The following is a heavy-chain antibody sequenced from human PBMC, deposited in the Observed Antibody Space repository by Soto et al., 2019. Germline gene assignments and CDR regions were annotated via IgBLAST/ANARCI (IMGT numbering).Heavy chain of an antibody. D-gene: IGHD5-12*01. CDR3: AAVEMATTDDYYYGMDV. CDR1: GGSISSSSYY. CDR2: IYYSGST. Sequence: SETLSLTCTVSGGSISSSSYYWGWIRQPPGKGLEWIGSIYYSGSTYYNPSLKSRVTISVDTSKNQFSLKLSSVTAADTAVYYCAAVEMATTDDYYYGMDVWGQGTTVTVSS. J-gene: IGHJ6*02. V-gene: IGHV4-39*01.